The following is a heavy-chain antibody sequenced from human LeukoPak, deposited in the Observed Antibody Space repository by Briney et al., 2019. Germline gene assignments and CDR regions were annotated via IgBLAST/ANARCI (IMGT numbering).Heavy chain of an antibody. D-gene: IGHD5-18*01. CDR3: ASPWIQLNY. J-gene: IGHJ4*02. CDR2: IWYDGSNK. V-gene: IGHV3-30*02. Sequence: GGSLRLSCAASGFTFSSYGMHWVRQAPGKGLEWVAVIWYDGSNKYYADSVKGRFTISRDSSKNTLYLQMNSLRAEDTAVYCCASPWIQLNYWGQGTLVTVSS. CDR1: GFTFSSYG.